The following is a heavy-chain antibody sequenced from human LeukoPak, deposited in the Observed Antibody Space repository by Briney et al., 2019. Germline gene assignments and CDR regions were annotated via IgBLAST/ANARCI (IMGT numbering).Heavy chain of an antibody. CDR2: IIPILGIA. Sequence: SVKVSCKASGGTFSSYAISWVRQAPGQGLEWVGRIIPILGIANYAQKFQGRVTITADKSTSTAYMELSSLRSEDTAVYYCARGGNYGSGSYPFDYWGQGTLVTVSS. CDR1: GGTFSSYA. CDR3: ARGGNYGSGSYPFDY. D-gene: IGHD3-10*01. V-gene: IGHV1-69*04. J-gene: IGHJ4*02.